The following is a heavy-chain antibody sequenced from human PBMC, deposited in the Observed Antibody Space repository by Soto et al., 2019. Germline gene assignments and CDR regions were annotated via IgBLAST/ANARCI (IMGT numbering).Heavy chain of an antibody. CDR3: ARVSYCGGDCYRGFDP. J-gene: IGHJ5*02. CDR2: ISHRGST. CDR1: GGSISSGGYS. V-gene: IGHV4-30-2*01. Sequence: QLQLQESGSGLVKPSQTLSLTCAVSGGSISSGGYSGSWIRQPPGKGLEWIGYISHRGSTYYNPSLESRVTTSVDRAKNQYSLKLSSVTAADTAVYCWARVSYCGGDCYRGFDPWGQGTLVTVSS. D-gene: IGHD2-21*02.